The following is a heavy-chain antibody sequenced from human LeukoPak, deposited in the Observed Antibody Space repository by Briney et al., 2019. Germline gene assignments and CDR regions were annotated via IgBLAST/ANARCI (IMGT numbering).Heavy chain of an antibody. CDR1: GYTFTGYY. CDR2: NNPSGGST. CDR3: ARGYGSGEQFHFDF. V-gene: IGHV1-46*01. Sequence: ASVKVSCKASGYTFTGYYIHWVRQAPGQGLEWMGRNNPSGGSTRYAQKFQGRLSMTRDTSTSTVYMDLSSLRSEDTAVYFCARGYGSGEQFHFDFWGQGTLVTVSS. D-gene: IGHD3-10*01. J-gene: IGHJ4*02.